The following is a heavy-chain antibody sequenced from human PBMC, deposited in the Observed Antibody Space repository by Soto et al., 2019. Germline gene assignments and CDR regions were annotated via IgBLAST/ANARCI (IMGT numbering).Heavy chain of an antibody. Sequence: QVQLVQSGAEVKKPGSSVKVSCKASGGTFSSYTISWVRQAPGQGLEWMGRIIPILGIANYAQKFRGRVTITADKSTSTAYMELSSLRSEDTAVYYCAREEDDSSGYAPPTAYWGQGTLVTVSS. CDR1: GGTFSSYT. D-gene: IGHD3-22*01. CDR2: IIPILGIA. CDR3: AREEDDSSGYAPPTAY. J-gene: IGHJ4*02. V-gene: IGHV1-69*08.